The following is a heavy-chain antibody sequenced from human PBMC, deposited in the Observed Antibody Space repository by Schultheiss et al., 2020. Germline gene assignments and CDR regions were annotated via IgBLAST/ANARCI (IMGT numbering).Heavy chain of an antibody. J-gene: IGHJ4*02. CDR1: GYTFTSYY. D-gene: IGHD6-19*01. CDR3: ARSIAVAGDYFDY. CDR2: INPSGGST. V-gene: IGHV1-46*01. Sequence: ASVKVSCKASGYTFTSYYMHWVRQAPGQGLEWMGIINPSGGSTSYAQKFQGRVTITADESTSTAYMELSSLRSEDTAVYYCARSIAVAGDYFDYWGQGTLVTVSS.